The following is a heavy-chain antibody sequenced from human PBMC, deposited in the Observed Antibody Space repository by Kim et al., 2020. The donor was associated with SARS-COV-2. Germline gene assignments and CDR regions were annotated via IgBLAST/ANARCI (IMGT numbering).Heavy chain of an antibody. CDR2: IYYSGST. Sequence: SETLSLTCTVSGGSISSSSYYWGWIRQPPGKGLEWIGSIYYSGSTYYNPSLKSRVTISVDTSKNQFSLKLSSVTAADTAVYYCASLKLLWFGELFHAPGAFDIWGQGTMVTVSS. J-gene: IGHJ3*02. CDR3: ASLKLLWFGELFHAPGAFDI. D-gene: IGHD3-10*01. V-gene: IGHV4-39*01. CDR1: GGSISSSSYY.